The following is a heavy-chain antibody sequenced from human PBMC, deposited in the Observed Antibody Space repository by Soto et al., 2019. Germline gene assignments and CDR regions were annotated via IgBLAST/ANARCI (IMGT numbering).Heavy chain of an antibody. D-gene: IGHD3-10*01. Sequence: QLQLQESGPGLVKPSETLSLTCTVSGGSISSSSYYWGWIRQPPGKGLEWIGSIYYSGSTYYNPSLKSRVTISVDTSKNQFSLKLSSVTAADTAVYYCARRKGDMVRGLNWFDPWGQGTLVTVSS. CDR2: IYYSGST. J-gene: IGHJ5*02. V-gene: IGHV4-39*01. CDR1: GGSISSSSYY. CDR3: ARRKGDMVRGLNWFDP.